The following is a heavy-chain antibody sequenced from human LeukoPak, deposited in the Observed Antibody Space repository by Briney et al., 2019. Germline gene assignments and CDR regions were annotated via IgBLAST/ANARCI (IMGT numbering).Heavy chain of an antibody. CDR2: IYYSGST. J-gene: IGHJ5*02. V-gene: IGHV4-59*01. D-gene: IGHD3-22*01. CDR3: ARDRMGYDSSGYYWSGWFDP. Sequence: PSETLSLTCTVSGGSISSYYWSWIRQPPGKGLEWIGYIYYSGSTNYNPSLKSRVTISVDTSKNQFSLKLSSVTAADTAVYYCARDRMGYDSSGYYWSGWFDPWGQGTLVTVSP. CDR1: GGSISSYY.